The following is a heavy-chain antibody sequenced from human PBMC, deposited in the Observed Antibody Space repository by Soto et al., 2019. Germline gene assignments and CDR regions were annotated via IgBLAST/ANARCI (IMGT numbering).Heavy chain of an antibody. Sequence: CNACCGSVSSGSDDYIFSQTPPGRVLELIWYIYYSGSTNYNPSLKSRVTISVDTSKNQFSLKLSSVTAADTAVYYCARDAYGSSTRCYPLGPRWADSWGPGKLVT. J-gene: IGHJ5*01. V-gene: IGHV4-61*01. D-gene: IGHD2-2*01. CDR2: IYYSGST. CDR3: ARDAYGSSTRCYPLGPRWADS. CDR1: CGSVSSGSDD.